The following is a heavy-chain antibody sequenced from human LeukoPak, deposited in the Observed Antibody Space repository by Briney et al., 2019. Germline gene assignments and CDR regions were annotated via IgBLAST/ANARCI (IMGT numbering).Heavy chain of an antibody. Sequence: GSLRLSCAASGFTFSSYEMNWVRQAPGKGLEWVSYISSSGSTIYYADSVKGRFTISRDNSKNTLYLQMNSLRAEDTAVYYCAKSAYGSGRHTPTYYFDYWGQGTLVTVSS. D-gene: IGHD3-10*01. J-gene: IGHJ4*02. CDR1: GFTFSSYE. V-gene: IGHV3-48*03. CDR2: ISSSGSTI. CDR3: AKSAYGSGRHTPTYYFDY.